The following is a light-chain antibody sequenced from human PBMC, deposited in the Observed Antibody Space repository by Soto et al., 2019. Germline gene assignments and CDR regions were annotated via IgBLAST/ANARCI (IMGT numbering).Light chain of an antibody. V-gene: IGKV3-20*01. J-gene: IGKJ3*01. CDR2: GAS. CDR1: QSVSSSY. Sequence: EIVLTQSPGTLSLSPGERATLSCRASQSVSSSYLAWYQQKPGHAPRLLIYGASSRATGIPDRFSGSGSGTEFTLTISRLEDEDFAVYYCQQYGSSPRFTFGPGTKVDIK. CDR3: QQYGSSPRFT.